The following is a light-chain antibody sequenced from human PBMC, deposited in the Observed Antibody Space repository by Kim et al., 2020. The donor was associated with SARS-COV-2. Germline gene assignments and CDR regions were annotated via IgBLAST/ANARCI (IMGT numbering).Light chain of an antibody. CDR1: QSVYSN. Sequence: SPGERATLSCRASQSVYSNLAWYKQKPGQAPRLLIYGASTRATGIPDRFSGSGSGTEFTLTISSLQSEDFAVYYCQQYNTWPPKTFGQGTKVDIK. CDR2: GAS. V-gene: IGKV3-15*01. CDR3: QQYNTWPPKT. J-gene: IGKJ1*01.